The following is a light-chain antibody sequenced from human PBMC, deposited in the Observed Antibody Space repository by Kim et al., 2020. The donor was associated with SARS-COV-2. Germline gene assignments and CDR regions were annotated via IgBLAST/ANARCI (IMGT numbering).Light chain of an antibody. CDR1: QSVSTK. CDR2: VVS. CDR3: QQYNNGRPPLT. V-gene: IGKV3-15*01. Sequence: EIVMTQSPATLSVSPGERATLSCRASQSVSTKFAWYQQQPGQAPRLLIYVVSTRATGIPATFRCSGSGTEFALTISSLQSEDFAVYYYQQYNNGRPPLTFGGGTKVEIK. J-gene: IGKJ4*01.